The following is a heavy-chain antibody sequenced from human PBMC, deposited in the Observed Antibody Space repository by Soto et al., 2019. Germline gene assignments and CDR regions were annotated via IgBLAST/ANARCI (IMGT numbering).Heavy chain of an antibody. CDR2: IYYSGST. Sequence: SETLSLTCTVSGGSISSYYWSWIRQPPGKGLEWIGYIYYSGSTNYNPSLKSRVTISVDTSKNQFSLKLSSVTAADTAVYYCASLDRYYGSGSYYREYWGQGALVTVSS. J-gene: IGHJ4*02. D-gene: IGHD3-10*01. V-gene: IGHV4-59*01. CDR3: ASLDRYYGSGSYYREY. CDR1: GGSISSYY.